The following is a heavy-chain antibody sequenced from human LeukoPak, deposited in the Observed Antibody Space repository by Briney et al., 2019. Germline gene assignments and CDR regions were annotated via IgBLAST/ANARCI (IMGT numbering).Heavy chain of an antibody. CDR1: GFTFSTYS. J-gene: IGHJ4*02. CDR3: ARDRGYGEPL. CDR2: ISGSGGDT. D-gene: IGHD4-17*01. Sequence: GGSLRLSCTASGFTFSTYSMTWARQAPGKGPEWVSAISGSGGDTYYADSVKGRFTISRDNSKNTLYLQMNSLRAEDTAVYYCARDRGYGEPLWGQGTLVTVSS. V-gene: IGHV3-23*01.